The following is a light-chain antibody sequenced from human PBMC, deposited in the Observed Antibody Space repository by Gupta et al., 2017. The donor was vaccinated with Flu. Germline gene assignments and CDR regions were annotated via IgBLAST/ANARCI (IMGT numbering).Light chain of an antibody. CDR1: SSDVGGYNY. CDR2: EVS. CDR3: SSYTSSSPYV. Sequence: QSALTQPASVSGSPGQSITISCTGTSSDVGGYNYVSWYQQHPGKAPKLMIYEVSNRPSGVASRFSASKSGNTASLTISGLQAEDAADYYCSSYTSSSPYVFGTGTKVTVL. V-gene: IGLV2-14*01. J-gene: IGLJ1*01.